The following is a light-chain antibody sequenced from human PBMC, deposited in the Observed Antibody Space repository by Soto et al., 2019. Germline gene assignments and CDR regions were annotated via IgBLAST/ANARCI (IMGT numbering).Light chain of an antibody. CDR1: SVHSSYA. CDR3: QTWVTGIQV. Sequence: QLVLTQSPSASASLGASVKLTCTLSSVHSSYAIAWHQQQPEKGPRYLMKLNSDGSHSKGDGIPDRFSGSSSGAERDLTISSLQSDDEADYYCQTWVTGIQVFGGGTKLTVL. V-gene: IGLV4-69*01. J-gene: IGLJ3*02. CDR2: LNSDGSH.